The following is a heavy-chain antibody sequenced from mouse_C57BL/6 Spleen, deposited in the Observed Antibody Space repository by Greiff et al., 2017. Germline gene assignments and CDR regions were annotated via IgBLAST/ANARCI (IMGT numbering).Heavy chain of an antibody. J-gene: IGHJ4*01. V-gene: IGHV1-69*01. D-gene: IGHD2-4*01. CDR1: GYTFTSYW. Sequence: VQLQQPGAELVMPGASVKLSCKASGYTFTSYWMHWVKQRPGQGLEWIGEIDPSDSYTNYNQKFKGKSTLTVDKSSSTAYMQLSSLTAEDSAVYYCARKGDYDEDGYYAMVYWGQGTSVTVSS. CDR3: ARKGDYDEDGYYAMVY. CDR2: IDPSDSYT.